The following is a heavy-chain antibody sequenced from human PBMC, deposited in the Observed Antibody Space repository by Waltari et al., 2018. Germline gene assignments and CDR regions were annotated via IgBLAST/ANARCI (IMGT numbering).Heavy chain of an antibody. D-gene: IGHD6-13*01. J-gene: IGHJ6*02. CDR2: ISYSWSI. CDR1: GGSMSNPF. V-gene: IGHV4-59*11. CDR3: ARLLTGAGMSSKYYYYMDV. Sequence: QVQLQESGPGLVRSSEHLSLTYTVSGGSMSNPFWTWIRQPPGKGLEWIGYISYSWSINYNPSLKSRVIMLDDMSKNQFSLQLGSVTAADTAVYYCARLLTGAGMSSKYYYYMDVWGQGTTVTVSS.